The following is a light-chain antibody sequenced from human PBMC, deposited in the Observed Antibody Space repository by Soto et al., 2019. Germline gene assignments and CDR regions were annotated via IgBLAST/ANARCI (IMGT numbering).Light chain of an antibody. J-gene: IGKJ1*01. CDR1: QSVSSN. CDR3: QRYNNWPQT. V-gene: IGKV3-15*01. CDR2: GAS. Sequence: EIVMTQSPATLSVSPGERATLSCRASQSVSSNLAWYQQNPGQAPRLLIYGASPRATGIPARFSGSGSGAEFILTISSLQSEEFAVYSCQRYNNWPQTFGQGTKVEIK.